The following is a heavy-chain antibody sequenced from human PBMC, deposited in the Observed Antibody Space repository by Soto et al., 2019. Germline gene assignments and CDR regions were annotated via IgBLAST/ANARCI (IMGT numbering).Heavy chain of an antibody. J-gene: IGHJ6*02. V-gene: IGHV4-4*07. CDR3: ARDLRVVVPAARYYYSMDV. CDR1: VGSISSYY. D-gene: IGHD2-2*01. Sequence: PSETLSLTCTVSVGSISSYYWSWIRQPAGKGLEWIGRIYSSGSTYYSPSLESRITMSVDTSKKQFSLKLSSVTAADTAVYYCARDLRVVVPAARYYYSMDVWGQGTTVTVSS. CDR2: IYSSGST.